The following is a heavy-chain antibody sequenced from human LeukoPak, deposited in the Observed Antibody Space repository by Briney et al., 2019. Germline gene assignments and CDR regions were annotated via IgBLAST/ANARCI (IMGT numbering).Heavy chain of an antibody. CDR2: IYYSGST. CDR3: ARARLGAPYMDYYFDY. J-gene: IGHJ4*02. Sequence: SSETLSLTCTVSGGSISSSSYYWGWIRQPPGKGLEWIGSIYYSGSTYYNPSLKSRVTISVDTSKNQFSLKLSSVTAADTAVYYCARARLGAPYMDYYFDYWGQGTLVTVSS. CDR1: GGSISSSSYY. V-gene: IGHV4-39*07. D-gene: IGHD1-26*01.